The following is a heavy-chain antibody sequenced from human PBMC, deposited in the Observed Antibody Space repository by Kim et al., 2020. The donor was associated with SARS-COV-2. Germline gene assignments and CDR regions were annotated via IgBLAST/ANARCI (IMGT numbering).Heavy chain of an antibody. J-gene: IGHJ5*02. V-gene: IGHV1-2*06. CDR1: GYTFTGYY. CDR2: INPNSGGT. CDR3: ASVDGPGWFDP. Sequence: ASVKVSCKASGYTFTGYYMHWVRQAPGQGLEWMGRINPNSGGTNYAQKFQGRATMTRDTSISTAYMGLSRLRSDDTAVYYCASVDGPGWFDPWGQGTLVTVSS. D-gene: IGHD5-12*01.